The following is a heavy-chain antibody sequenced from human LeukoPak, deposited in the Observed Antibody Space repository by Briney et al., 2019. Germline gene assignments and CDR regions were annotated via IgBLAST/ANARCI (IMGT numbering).Heavy chain of an antibody. D-gene: IGHD6-19*01. J-gene: IGHJ4*02. CDR1: GGSISSYY. CDR2: IYYSGST. V-gene: IGHV4-59*01. Sequence: SETLSLTCTVSGGSISSYYWSWIRQPPGKGLEWIGYIYYSGSTNYNPSLESRVTISVDTSKNQFSLKLSSVTAADTAVYYCARVVAGTDYFDYWGQGTLVTVSS. CDR3: ARVVAGTDYFDY.